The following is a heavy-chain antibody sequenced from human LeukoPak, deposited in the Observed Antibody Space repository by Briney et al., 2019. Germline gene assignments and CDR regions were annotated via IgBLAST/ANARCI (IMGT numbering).Heavy chain of an antibody. D-gene: IGHD3-10*02. CDR2: ISSSSSTI. Sequence: PGGSLRLSCAASGFTFSSYGMTWVRQAPGKGLEWVSYISSSSSTIYYADSVKGRFTISRDNAKNSLYLQMNSLRAEDTAVYYCVELCITMIGGVWGKGTTVTISS. CDR1: GFTFSSYG. V-gene: IGHV3-48*01. CDR3: VELCITMIGGV. J-gene: IGHJ6*04.